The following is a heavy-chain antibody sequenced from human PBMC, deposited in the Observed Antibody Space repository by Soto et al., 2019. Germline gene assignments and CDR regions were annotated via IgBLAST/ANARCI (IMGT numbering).Heavy chain of an antibody. CDR1: GFTFSSYA. J-gene: IGHJ6*02. Sequence: PGGSLRLSCAASGFTFSSYAMHWVRQAPGKGLEWVAVISYDGSNKYYADSVKGRFTISRDNSKNTLYLQMNSLRAEDTAVYYCARDSLPAATYYYYYGMDVWGQGTKVTVSS. CDR2: ISYDGSNK. D-gene: IGHD2-2*01. V-gene: IGHV3-30-3*01. CDR3: ARDSLPAATYYYYYGMDV.